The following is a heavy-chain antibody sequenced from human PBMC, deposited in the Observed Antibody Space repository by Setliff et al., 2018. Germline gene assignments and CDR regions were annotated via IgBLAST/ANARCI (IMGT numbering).Heavy chain of an antibody. CDR3: ARGGTFRYFDF. Sequence: LSLTCTVSGASVRSHYWSWIRQPPGKGLEWIGFIFYSGDTKSNPSLKSRVTMSVDTSKNQFSLKLSSVTAADTAVYYCARGGTFRYFDFWGQGAPVTVSS. CDR1: GASVRSHY. CDR2: IFYSGDT. D-gene: IGHD5-12*01. J-gene: IGHJ4*02. V-gene: IGHV4-59*02.